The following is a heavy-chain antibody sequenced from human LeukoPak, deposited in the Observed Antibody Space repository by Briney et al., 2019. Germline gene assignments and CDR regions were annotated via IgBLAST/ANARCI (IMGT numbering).Heavy chain of an antibody. Sequence: ASVKVSCKASGYTFTSYGVSWVRQAPGQGLEWMGWISAYNGNTNYAQKLQGRVTMTTDTSTSTAYMELRSPRSDDTAVYYCARVPRGSYSGCRWFDPWGQGTLVTVSS. J-gene: IGHJ5*02. CDR1: GYTFTSYG. V-gene: IGHV1-18*01. CDR3: ARVPRGSYSGCRWFDP. CDR2: ISAYNGNT. D-gene: IGHD1-26*01.